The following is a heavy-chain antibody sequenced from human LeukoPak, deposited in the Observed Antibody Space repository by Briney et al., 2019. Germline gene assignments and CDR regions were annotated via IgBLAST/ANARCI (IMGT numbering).Heavy chain of an antibody. CDR3: ARETVTTTRGPSTYYYYYMDV. D-gene: IGHD4-11*01. CDR1: GGTFSSYA. Sequence: SVKVSCKASGGTFSSYAISWVRQAPGQGLEWMGRIIPIFGTANYAQKFQGRVTITTDESTSTAHMELSSLRSEDTAVYYCARETVTTTRGPSTYYYYYMDVWGKGTTVTVSS. J-gene: IGHJ6*03. CDR2: IIPIFGTA. V-gene: IGHV1-69*05.